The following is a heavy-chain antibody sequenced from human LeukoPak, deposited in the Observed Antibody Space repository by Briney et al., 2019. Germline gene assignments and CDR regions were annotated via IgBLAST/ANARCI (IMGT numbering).Heavy chain of an antibody. CDR2: ISPSGNSL. CDR3: AHLSGTYCFSFDS. V-gene: IGHV3-48*01. CDR1: GFTFISYP. Sequence: GGSLRLSCAASGFTFISYPMIWVRQTPGKGLEWLSYISPSGNSLYYADSVKGRFTISRDNSRNTLYLQMNSLRLEDTAVYYCAHLSGTYCFSFDSWGQGTLVTVSS. D-gene: IGHD3-10*01. J-gene: IGHJ4*02.